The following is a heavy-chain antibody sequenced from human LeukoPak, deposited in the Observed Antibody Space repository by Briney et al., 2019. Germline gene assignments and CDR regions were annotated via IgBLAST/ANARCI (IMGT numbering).Heavy chain of an antibody. CDR2: ISGSGGST. CDR3: AKDEGYSYGCDY. CDR1: GFTFSSYA. D-gene: IGHD5-18*01. J-gene: IGHJ4*02. V-gene: IGHV3-23*01. Sequence: GGSLRLSCAASGFTFSSYAISWVRQAPGKGLEWVSAISGSGGSTYYADSVKGRFTISRDNSKNTLYLQMNSLRAEDTAVYYCAKDEGYSYGCDYWGQGTLVTVSS.